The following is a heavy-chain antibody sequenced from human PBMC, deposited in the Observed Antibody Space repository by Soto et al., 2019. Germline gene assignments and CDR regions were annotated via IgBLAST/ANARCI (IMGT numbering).Heavy chain of an antibody. CDR3: ARDRGYGSDNRHFDY. Sequence: GASVKVSCKASGYTFTGYYMHWVRQAPGQGLEWMGWIDPNSGGTNYAQKFQGWVTMTRDTSISTAYMELSRLRSDDTAVYYCARDRGYGSDNRHFDYWGQGTLVTVSS. CDR2: IDPNSGGT. J-gene: IGHJ4*02. CDR1: GYTFTGYY. D-gene: IGHD3-10*01. V-gene: IGHV1-2*04.